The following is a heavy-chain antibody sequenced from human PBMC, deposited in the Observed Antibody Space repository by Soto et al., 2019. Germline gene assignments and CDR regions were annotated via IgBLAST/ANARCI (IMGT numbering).Heavy chain of an antibody. D-gene: IGHD2-21*02. J-gene: IGHJ6*02. CDR1: AFSPSTGGVR. V-gene: IGHV2-5*02. CDR2: ISWADDK. CDR3: IQSRCGGDCLQSYASYYYYGMDV. Sequence: QITLKASGPTLVKPTQTLTLTCTFSAFSPSTGGVRVGWIRQPPGTALEWLALISWADDKSYSPSLRSRLTITKDTSKNQVVLTMTNMDPVDTATYYCIQSRCGGDCLQSYASYYYYGMDVWGQGTTVTVSS.